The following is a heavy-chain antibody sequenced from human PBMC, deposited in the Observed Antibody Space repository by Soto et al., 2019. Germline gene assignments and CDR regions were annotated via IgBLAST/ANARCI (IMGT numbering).Heavy chain of an antibody. J-gene: IGHJ4*02. CDR1: GDTFAGCY. V-gene: IGHV1-2*04. Sequence: GTSVEVTCKASGDTFAGCYRRWVRQAPGQGLEWMGWINPNSGGTNYAQKFQGWVTMTRDTSISTAYMELSRLRSDDTAVYYCAREANLGSYYFDYWGQGTLVTVSS. D-gene: IGHD1-26*01. CDR2: INPNSGGT. CDR3: AREANLGSYYFDY.